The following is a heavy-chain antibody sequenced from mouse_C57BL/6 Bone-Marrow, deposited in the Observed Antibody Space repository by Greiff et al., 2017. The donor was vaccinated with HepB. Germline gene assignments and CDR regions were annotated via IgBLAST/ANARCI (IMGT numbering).Heavy chain of an antibody. V-gene: IGHV1-72*01. CDR1: GYTFTSYW. Sequence: QVQLKQPGAELVKPGASVKLSCKASGYTFTSYWMHWVKQRPGRGLEWIGRIDPNSGGTKYNEKFKSKATLTVDKPSSTAYMQLSSLTSEDSAVYYCARVYGSSPHWYFDVWGTGTTVTVSS. D-gene: IGHD1-1*01. CDR3: ARVYGSSPHWYFDV. CDR2: IDPNSGGT. J-gene: IGHJ1*03.